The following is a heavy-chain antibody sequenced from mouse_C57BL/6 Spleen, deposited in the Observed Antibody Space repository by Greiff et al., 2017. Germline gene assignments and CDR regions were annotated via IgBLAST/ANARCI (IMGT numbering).Heavy chain of an antibody. V-gene: IGHV14-4*01. CDR2: IDPENGDT. J-gene: IGHJ1*03. CDR1: GFNIKDDY. D-gene: IGHD1-1*01. CDR3: ARRGTTVVRYFDV. Sequence: EVKLMESGAELVRPGASVKLSCTASGFNIKDDYMHWVKQRPEQGLEWIGWIDPENGDTEYASKFQGKATITADTSSNTAYLQLRSLTSEDTAVYYCARRGTTVVRYFDVWGTGTTVTVSS.